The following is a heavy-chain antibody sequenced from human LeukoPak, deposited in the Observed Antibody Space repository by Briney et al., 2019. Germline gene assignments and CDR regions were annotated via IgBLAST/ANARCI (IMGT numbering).Heavy chain of an antibody. CDR2: IYTSGST. D-gene: IGHD3-10*01. V-gene: IGHV4-61*02. CDR1: GGSISSGSYY. J-gene: IGHJ3*02. Sequence: SETLSLTCTVSGGSISSGSYYGSWIRQPAGKGLEWIGRIYTSGSTNYNPSLKSRVTISVDTSKNQFSLKLSSVTAADTAVYYCARSNYYTRDAFDIWGQGTMVTVSS. CDR3: ARSNYYTRDAFDI.